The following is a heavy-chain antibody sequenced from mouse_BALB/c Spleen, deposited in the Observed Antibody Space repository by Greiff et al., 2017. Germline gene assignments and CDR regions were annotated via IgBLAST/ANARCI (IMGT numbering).Heavy chain of an antibody. CDR3: ARGDYFLAY. V-gene: IGHV5-6-5*01. D-gene: IGHD1-1*02. CDR1: GFTFSSYA. CDR2: ISSGGST. J-gene: IGHJ3*01. Sequence: EVKLVESGGGLVKPGGSLKLSCAASGFTFSSYAMSWVRQTPEKRLEWVASISSGGSTDYPDSVKGRFTISRDNARNILYLQMSSLRSEDTAMYYCARGDYFLAYWGQGTLVTVSA.